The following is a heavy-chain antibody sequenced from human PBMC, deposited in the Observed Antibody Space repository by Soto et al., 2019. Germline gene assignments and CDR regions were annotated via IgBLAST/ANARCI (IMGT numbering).Heavy chain of an antibody. V-gene: IGHV4-34*01. J-gene: IGHJ6*03. Sequence: SETLSLTCAVYGGSFSGYYWSWIRQPPGKGLEWIGEINHSGSTNYNPSLKSRVTISVDTSKNQFSLKLSSVTAADTAVYYCARERYCSGGSCYKLYYYYYMDVWGKGTTVTVSS. D-gene: IGHD2-15*01. CDR3: ARERYCSGGSCYKLYYYYYMDV. CDR2: INHSGST. CDR1: GGSFSGYY.